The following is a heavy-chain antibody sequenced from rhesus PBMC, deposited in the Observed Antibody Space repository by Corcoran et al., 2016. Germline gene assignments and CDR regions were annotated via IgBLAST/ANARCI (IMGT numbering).Heavy chain of an antibody. CDR1: GGFTSSYW. CDR2: ISGNSGST. CDR3: DAEFVF. Sequence: QVQLQESGPGLVKPSETLSLTCAVSGGFTSSYWWTWVRPPPGKGLEWSGEISGNSGSTNYNPSLKSRVTISKDASKNQFSLKLNAVTAADTAVYYCDAEFVFWGQGVLVTVSS. V-gene: IGHV4-80*01. J-gene: IGHJ4*01. D-gene: IGHD6-19*01.